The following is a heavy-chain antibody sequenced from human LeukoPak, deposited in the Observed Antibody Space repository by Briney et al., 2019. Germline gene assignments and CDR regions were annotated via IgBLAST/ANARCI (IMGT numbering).Heavy chain of an antibody. CDR2: ITSSGYYT. CDR3: ARGTLYYYGSGSFYYFDY. CDR1: GFTFSDYY. D-gene: IGHD3-10*01. Sequence: GGSLRLSCAASGFTFSDYYMTWIRQAPGKGLEWVSYITSSGYYTNYGDSVKGRFTMSRDNAKKSLYLQMDSLRAEDTAVYYCARGTLYYYGSGSFYYFDYWGQGTLVTVSS. J-gene: IGHJ4*02. V-gene: IGHV3-11*05.